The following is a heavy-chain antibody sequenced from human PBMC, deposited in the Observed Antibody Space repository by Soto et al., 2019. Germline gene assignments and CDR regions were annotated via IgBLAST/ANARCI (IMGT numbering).Heavy chain of an antibody. D-gene: IGHD3-22*01. V-gene: IGHV3-23*01. Sequence: PGGSLRLSCAASGFTFSSYWMHWVRQAPGKGLVWVSAISGSGGSTYYADSVKGRFTISRDNSKNTLYLQMNSLRAEDTAVYYCAKDTTIVVVIGFDYWGQGTLVTVSS. J-gene: IGHJ4*02. CDR2: ISGSGGST. CDR3: AKDTTIVVVIGFDY. CDR1: GFTFSSYW.